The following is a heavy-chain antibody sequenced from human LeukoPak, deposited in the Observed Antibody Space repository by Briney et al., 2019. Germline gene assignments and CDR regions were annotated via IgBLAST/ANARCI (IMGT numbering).Heavy chain of an antibody. J-gene: IGHJ3*02. Sequence: SETLSLTCTVSGGSISSYYWSWIRQPAGKGLEWIGRIYTSGSTNYNPSLKSRVTMSVDTSKNQFSLKLSSVTAADTAVYYCAILGYCSSTSCYSDAFDIWGQGTMVTVSS. V-gene: IGHV4-4*07. D-gene: IGHD2-2*01. CDR2: IYTSGST. CDR1: GGSISSYY. CDR3: AILGYCSSTSCYSDAFDI.